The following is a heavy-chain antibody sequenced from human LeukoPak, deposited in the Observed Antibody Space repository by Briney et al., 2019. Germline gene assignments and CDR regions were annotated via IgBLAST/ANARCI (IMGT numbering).Heavy chain of an antibody. CDR2: VDSSGNT. CDR3: ARFSEYYHSSVHYLDY. CDR1: VVSMNGYY. Sequence: PSETLSLTCSVSVVSMNGYYWSWLRQSAGNRLEWIGHVDSSGNTNYNPSLESRVTMSVDTSKKQFSLKLTSVTAADTAVYYCARFSEYYHSSVHYLDYWGQGTLVSVSS. D-gene: IGHD3-22*01. V-gene: IGHV4-4*07. J-gene: IGHJ4*02.